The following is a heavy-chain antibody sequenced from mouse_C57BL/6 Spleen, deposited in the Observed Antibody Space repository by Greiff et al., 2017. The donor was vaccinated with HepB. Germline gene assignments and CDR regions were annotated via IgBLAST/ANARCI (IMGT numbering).Heavy chain of an antibody. V-gene: IGHV1-50*01. Sequence: QVQLQQPGAELVKPGASVKLSCKASGYTFTSYWMQWVKQRPGQGLEWIGEIDPSDSYTNYNQKFKGKATLTVDTSSSKAYMQLSSLTSEDSAVYYCAITERYFDYWGQGTTLTVSS. CDR3: AITERYFDY. CDR1: GYTFTSYW. CDR2: IDPSDSYT. J-gene: IGHJ2*01.